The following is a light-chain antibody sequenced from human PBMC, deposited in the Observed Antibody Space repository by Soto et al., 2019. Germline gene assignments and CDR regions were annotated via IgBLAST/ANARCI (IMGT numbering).Light chain of an antibody. CDR3: SSYRTSNTRQIV. V-gene: IGLV2-14*03. CDR2: DVS. J-gene: IGLJ1*01. CDR1: SSDVGGYNY. Sequence: QSALTQPASVSGSPGQSITISCTGTSSDVGGYNYVSWYQHHPGKAPKLMIYDVSNRPSGVSNRFSGSKSGNTASLSISGRQHEDEADYYCSSYRTSNTRQIVCGTGTKLTVL.